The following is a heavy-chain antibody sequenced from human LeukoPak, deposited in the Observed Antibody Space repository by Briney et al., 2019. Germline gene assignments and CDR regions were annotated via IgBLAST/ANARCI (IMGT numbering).Heavy chain of an antibody. CDR3: ARGVRGGYSYGYYYYYMDV. D-gene: IGHD5-18*01. V-gene: IGHV3-64*01. CDR1: GFTFSSYA. Sequence: GGSLRLSCAASGFTFSSYAMHWVRQAPGKGLEYVSGISSNGGSTYYANSVKGRFTISRDNSKNTLYLQMGSLRAEDMAVYYCARGVRGGYSYGYYYYYMDVWGKGTTVTISS. J-gene: IGHJ6*03. CDR2: ISSNGGST.